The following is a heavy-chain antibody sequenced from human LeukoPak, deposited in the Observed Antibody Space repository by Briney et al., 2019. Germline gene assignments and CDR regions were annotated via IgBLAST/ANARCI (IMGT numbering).Heavy chain of an antibody. CDR3: ARGDVVLWFGEVRLSSFHF. CDR2: IYYSGST. V-gene: IGHV4-59*01. J-gene: IGHJ4*02. CDR1: GGSIGNYY. Sequence: SETLSLTCTVSGGSIGNYYWSWFRQSPGKGLEWIGFIYYSGSTDYNPSLKSRGTISVDTSRNQISLKLRSVTAADTAVYYCARGDVVLWFGEVRLSSFHFWGQGTLVTVSS. D-gene: IGHD3-10*01.